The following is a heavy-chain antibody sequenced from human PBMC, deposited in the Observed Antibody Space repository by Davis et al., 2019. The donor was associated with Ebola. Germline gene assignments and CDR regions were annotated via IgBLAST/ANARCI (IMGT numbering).Heavy chain of an antibody. J-gene: IGHJ4*02. CDR1: GFTFGDYA. CDR3: TRDRGPAPRSDY. D-gene: IGHD5-24*01. V-gene: IGHV3-49*04. CDR2: IRSKAYGGTT. Sequence: GGSLRLSCTASGFTFGDYAMSWVRQAPGKGLEWVGFIRSKAYGGTTEYAASVKGRFTISRDDSKSIAYLQMNSLKTEDTAVYYCTRDRGPAPRSDYWGQGTLVTVSS.